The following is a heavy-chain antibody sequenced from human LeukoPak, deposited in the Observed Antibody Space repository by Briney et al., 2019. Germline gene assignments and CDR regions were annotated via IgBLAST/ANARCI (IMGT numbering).Heavy chain of an antibody. CDR1: GGSISSSSYY. CDR3: TRRSSRELHFDY. CDR2: IYYSGST. D-gene: IGHD1-26*01. J-gene: IGHJ4*02. Sequence: SETLSLTCTVSGGSISSSSYYWGWIRQPPGKGLEWIGSIYYSGSTYYNPSLKSRVTISVDTSKNQFSLKLSSVTAADTAVYYGTRRSSRELHFDYWGQGTLVTVSS. V-gene: IGHV4-39*01.